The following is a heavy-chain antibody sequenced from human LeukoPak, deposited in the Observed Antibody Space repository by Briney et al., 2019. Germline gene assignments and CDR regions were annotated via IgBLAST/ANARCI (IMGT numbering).Heavy chain of an antibody. Sequence: GGSMILSCADPGFTFDDYGMHSVRQAPGKGLEWVSGISWNSGSIGYADSVKGRFTISRDTAKNSLYLQMNSLRAEYFFFFKQKTAYEILTGPFDYWGQGTLVTVSS. J-gene: IGHJ4*02. CDR3: KTAYEILTGPFDY. D-gene: IGHD3-9*01. CDR1: GFTFDDYG. CDR2: ISWNSGSI. V-gene: IGHV3-9*01.